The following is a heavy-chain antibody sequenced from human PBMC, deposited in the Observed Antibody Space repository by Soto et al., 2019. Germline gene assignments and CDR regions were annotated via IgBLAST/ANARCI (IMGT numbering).Heavy chain of an antibody. CDR3: ERGLGYCSCTNRRLGALDI. V-gene: IGHV4-61*01. CDR2: IYYTGST. D-gene: IGHD2-2*01. Sequence: SETLSLTCTVSGGSVSSGSHRWSWIRQPTGKGLEWIGYIYYTGSTNYNPSLKSRVNSSVDTAKMQFSLNLRSVAAADAVVYSCERGLGYCSCTNRRLGALDIWGQGTMVTVSS. CDR1: GGSVSSGSHR. J-gene: IGHJ3*02.